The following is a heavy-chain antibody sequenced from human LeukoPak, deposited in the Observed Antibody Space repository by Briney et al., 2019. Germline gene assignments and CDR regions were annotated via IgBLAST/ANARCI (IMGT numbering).Heavy chain of an antibody. D-gene: IGHD3-22*01. CDR3: ARVIPSSGICDY. V-gene: IGHV4-59*01. J-gene: IGHJ4*02. CDR1: GGSISSYY. CDR2: IYYSGST. Sequence: PSETLSLTCTVSGGSISSYYWSWIRQPPGKGLEWIGYIYYSGSTNYNPSFKSRVTISVDTSKNQFSLKLSSVTAADTAVYYCARVIPSSGICDYWGQGTLVTVSS.